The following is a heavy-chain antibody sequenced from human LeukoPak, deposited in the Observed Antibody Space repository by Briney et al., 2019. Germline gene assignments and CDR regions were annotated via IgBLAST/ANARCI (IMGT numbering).Heavy chain of an antibody. J-gene: IGHJ6*02. V-gene: IGHV4-59*08. CDR1: GGSISSYY. CDR3: AIRGSYGSDPYYYYGMDV. Sequence: SETLSLTCTVSGGSISSYYWSWIRQPPGKGLEWIGYIYYSGSTNYNPSLKSRVTISVDTSKNQFSLKLSSVTAADTAVYYCAIRGSYGSDPYYYYGMDVWGQGTTVTVSS. D-gene: IGHD3-10*01. CDR2: IYYSGST.